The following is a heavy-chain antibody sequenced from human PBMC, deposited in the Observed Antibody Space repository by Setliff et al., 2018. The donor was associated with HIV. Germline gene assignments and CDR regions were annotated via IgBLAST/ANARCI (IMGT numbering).Heavy chain of an antibody. CDR3: ARHSGVASPNWFDP. Sequence: KSSETLSLTCTVSGDSLTSGAYYWNWVRQHPGKGLEWIGYIFYSGNSYYNPSLKSRVTMSVDTSKNEFSLKLSSVTAADTAVYYCARHSGVASPNWFDPWGQGTLVTVSS. J-gene: IGHJ5*02. D-gene: IGHD3-10*01. CDR1: GDSLTSGAYY. CDR2: IFYSGNS. V-gene: IGHV4-31*03.